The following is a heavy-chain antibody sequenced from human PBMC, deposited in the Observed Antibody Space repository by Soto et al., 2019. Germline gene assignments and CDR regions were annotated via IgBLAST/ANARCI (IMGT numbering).Heavy chain of an antibody. D-gene: IGHD3-22*01. J-gene: IGHJ4*02. Sequence: QVQLVESGGGVVQPGRSLRLSCAASGFTFSSYGMHWVRQAPGKGLEWVAVIWYDGSNKYYADSVKGRFTISRDNSKNTLYLQMNSLRAEDTAVYYWARPFQVSSGYSHTFDYWGREPWSPSPQ. CDR3: ARPFQVSSGYSHTFDY. CDR1: GFTFSSYG. CDR2: IWYDGSNK. V-gene: IGHV3-33*01.